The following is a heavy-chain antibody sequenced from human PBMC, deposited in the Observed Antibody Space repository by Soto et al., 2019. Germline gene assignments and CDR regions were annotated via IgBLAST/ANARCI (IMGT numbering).Heavy chain of an antibody. CDR1: GYTFTSYD. J-gene: IGHJ4*02. D-gene: IGHD2-2*01. CDR2: MNPNSGNT. V-gene: IGHV1-8*01. CDR3: ARVFEYCSSTSCYGFDY. Sequence: ASVKVSCKASGYTFTSYDINWVRQATGQGLEWKGWMNPNSGNTGYAQKFQGRVTMTRNTSISTAYMELSSLRSEDTAVYYCARVFEYCSSTSCYGFDYWGQGTLVTVSS.